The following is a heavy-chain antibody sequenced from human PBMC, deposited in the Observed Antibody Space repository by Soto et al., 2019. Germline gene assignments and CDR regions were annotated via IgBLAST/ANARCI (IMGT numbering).Heavy chain of an antibody. CDR2: ISYDGSNK. CDR3: ARAENYYYYGMDV. CDR1: GFTFSSYA. J-gene: IGHJ6*02. Sequence: GGSLRLSCAASGFTFSSYAMHWVRQAPGKGLERVAVISYDGSNKYYADSVKGRFTISRDNSKNTLYLQMNSLRAEDTAVYYCARAENYYYYGMDVWGQGTTVTVSS. V-gene: IGHV3-30-3*01.